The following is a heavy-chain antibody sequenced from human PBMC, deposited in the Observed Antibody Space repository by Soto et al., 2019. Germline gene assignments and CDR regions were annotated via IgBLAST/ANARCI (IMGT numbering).Heavy chain of an antibody. J-gene: IGHJ4*02. V-gene: IGHV3-74*01. CDR3: GRGASGSYRLDY. CDR2: INSDGSST. D-gene: IGHD3-10*01. CDR1: GFTFSSYW. Sequence: EVQLVESGGGLVQPGESLRLSCAASGFTFSSYWMHWVRQAPGKGLVWVSRINSDGSSTNYADSVKGQFTISRDNAKNTLYLQMNCLRAEDTAVYYCGRGASGSYRLDYWGQGTLVTVSS.